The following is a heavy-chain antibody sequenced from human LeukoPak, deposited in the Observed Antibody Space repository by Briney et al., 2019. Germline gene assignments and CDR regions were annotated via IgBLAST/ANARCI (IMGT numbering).Heavy chain of an antibody. CDR3: ARDRYFDWLFPRRNDAFDI. V-gene: IGHV3-66*01. Sequence: GGSLRLSCAASGFMFDDYDMSWVRQAPGKGLEWVSVIYSGGSTYYADSVKGRFTISRDNSKNTLYLQMNSLRAEDTAVYYCARDRYFDWLFPRRNDAFDIWGQGTMVTVSS. CDR1: GFMFDDYD. J-gene: IGHJ3*02. D-gene: IGHD3-9*01. CDR2: IYSGGST.